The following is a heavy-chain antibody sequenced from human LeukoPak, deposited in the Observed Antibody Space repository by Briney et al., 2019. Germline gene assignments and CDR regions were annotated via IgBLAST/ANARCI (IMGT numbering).Heavy chain of an antibody. Sequence: PGGSLRLSCAASGFTFSSYGMHWVRQAPGKWLEWVAFIRYDGSNKYYADSVKGRFTISRDNSKNTLYLQMNSLRAEDTAVYYCAKTYSSSRVGYFDYWGQGTLVTVSS. CDR1: GFTFSSYG. CDR2: IRYDGSNK. CDR3: AKTYSSSRVGYFDY. D-gene: IGHD6-6*01. J-gene: IGHJ4*02. V-gene: IGHV3-30*02.